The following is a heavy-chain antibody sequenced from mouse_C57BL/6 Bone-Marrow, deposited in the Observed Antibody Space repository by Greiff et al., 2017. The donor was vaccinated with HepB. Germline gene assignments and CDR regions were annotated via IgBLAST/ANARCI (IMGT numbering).Heavy chain of an antibody. V-gene: IGHV5-12*01. J-gene: IGHJ2*01. CDR3: ARHGGYFDY. CDR2: ISNGGGST. D-gene: IGHD1-1*02. Sequence: EVQLQESGGGLVQPGGSLKLSCAASGFTFSDYYMYWVRQTPEKRLEWVAYISNGGGSTYYPDTVKGRFTITRDNAKNTLYLQMSRLKSEDTAKYCCARHGGYFDYWGQGTTLTVSS. CDR1: GFTFSDYY.